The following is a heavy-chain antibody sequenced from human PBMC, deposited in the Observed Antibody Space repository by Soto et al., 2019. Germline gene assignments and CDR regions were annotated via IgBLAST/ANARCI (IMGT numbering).Heavy chain of an antibody. V-gene: IGHV4-39*07. CDR1: GGSISSSTYY. D-gene: IGHD2-2*01. CDR2: IYYSGST. Sequence: SETLSLTCTVSGGSISSSTYYWGWIRQPPGKGLEWIGCIYYSGSTYYNPSLKSRVTISVDTSKNQFSLKLSSVTAADTAVYYCARENTSNCSSTSCYWFDPWGQGTLVTVSS. CDR3: ARENTSNCSSTSCYWFDP. J-gene: IGHJ5*02.